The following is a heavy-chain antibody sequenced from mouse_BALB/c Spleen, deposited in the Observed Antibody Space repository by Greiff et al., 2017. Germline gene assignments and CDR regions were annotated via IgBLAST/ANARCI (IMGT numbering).Heavy chain of an antibody. V-gene: IGHV14-3*02. CDR1: GFNIKDTY. D-gene: IGHD1-1*01. CDR3: ARSDYYGSSDGYFDV. CDR2: IDPANGNT. Sequence: VQLQQSGAELVKPGASVKLSCTASGFNIKDTYMHWVKQRPEQGLEWIGRIDPANGNTKYDPKFQGKATITADTSSNTADLQLSSLTSEDTAVYYCARSDYYGSSDGYFDVWGAGTTVTVSS. J-gene: IGHJ1*01.